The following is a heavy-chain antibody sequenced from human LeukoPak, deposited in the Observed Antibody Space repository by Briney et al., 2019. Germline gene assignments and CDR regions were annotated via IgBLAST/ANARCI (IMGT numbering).Heavy chain of an antibody. CDR2: LYLSGST. D-gene: IGHD1-26*01. Sequence: SETLSLTCSVSGYSISNAYYWGWIRQPPGKGLEWIGSLYLSGSTYYNPSLKSRVTISVDTSKNQFSLKLSSVTAADTAVYYCARDVGATPGYFDYWGQGTLVTVSS. CDR3: ARDVGATPGYFDY. J-gene: IGHJ4*02. CDR1: GYSISNAYY. V-gene: IGHV4-38-2*02.